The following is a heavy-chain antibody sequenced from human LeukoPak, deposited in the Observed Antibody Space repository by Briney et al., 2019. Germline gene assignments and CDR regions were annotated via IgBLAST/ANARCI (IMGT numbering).Heavy chain of an antibody. D-gene: IGHD3-3*01. V-gene: IGHV3-23*01. CDR2: ISGSGGST. CDR1: GFTFSSYA. CDR3: ARDPKKYYDFWSGYLDAFDI. Sequence: GGSLRLSCAASGFTFSSYAMSWVRQAPGKGLEWVSAISGSGGSTYYADSVKGRFSISRDNSKNTLYLQMNSLRAEDTAEYYCARDPKKYYDFWSGYLDAFDIWGQGTMVTVSS. J-gene: IGHJ3*02.